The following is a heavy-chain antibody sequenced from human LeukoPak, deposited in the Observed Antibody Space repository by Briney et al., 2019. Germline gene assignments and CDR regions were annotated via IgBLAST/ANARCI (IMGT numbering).Heavy chain of an antibody. V-gene: IGHV1-2*02. D-gene: IGHD2-2*01. CDR1: GYTFTGYY. Sequence: ASVKVPCKASGYTFTGYYMHWVRQAPGQGLEWMGWINPNSGGTNYAQKLQGRVTLTRDTSISTAYMEVSRLRSDDTAVYYCARGYCTTTSCREGHDYWGQGTLVTVSS. CDR3: ARGYCTTTSCREGHDY. CDR2: INPNSGGT. J-gene: IGHJ4*02.